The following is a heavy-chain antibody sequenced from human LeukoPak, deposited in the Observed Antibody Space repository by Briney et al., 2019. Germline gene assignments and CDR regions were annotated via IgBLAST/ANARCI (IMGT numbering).Heavy chain of an antibody. Sequence: GASVKVSCKASGYIFSNYGISWVRQAPGHGLEWMGWISGHSGGNTNYAPKFQDRATMTTDTSTSTAYIELRSLGFDDTALYYCARDFAWGSGGAPIDDNWLDPWGQGTLVTVSS. CDR3: ARDFAWGSGGAPIDDNWLDP. D-gene: IGHD7-27*01. J-gene: IGHJ5*02. CDR2: ISGHSGGNT. V-gene: IGHV1-18*01. CDR1: GYIFSNYG.